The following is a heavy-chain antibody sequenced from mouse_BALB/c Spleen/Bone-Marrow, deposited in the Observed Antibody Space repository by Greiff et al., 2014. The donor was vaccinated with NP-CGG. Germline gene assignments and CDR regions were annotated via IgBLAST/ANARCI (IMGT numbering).Heavy chain of an antibody. CDR1: GFNIKDTY. V-gene: IGHV14-3*02. Sequence: EVQLQESGAELVKPGASVKLSCTASGFNIKDTYMHWVKQRPEQGLEWIGRIDPANGNTKYDPKFQGKATIPADTSSNTAYLQLSSLTSEDTAVYYCARLITTDYWGQGTTLTVSS. CDR2: IDPANGNT. J-gene: IGHJ2*01. D-gene: IGHD2-4*01. CDR3: ARLITTDY.